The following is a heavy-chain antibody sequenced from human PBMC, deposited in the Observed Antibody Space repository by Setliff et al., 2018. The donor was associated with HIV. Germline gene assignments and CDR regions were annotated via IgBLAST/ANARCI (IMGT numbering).Heavy chain of an antibody. D-gene: IGHD2-8*01. CDR1: GQSFSGYY. CDR2: INHSGRA. V-gene: IGHV4-34*01. J-gene: IGHJ4*01. Sequence: PSETLSLTCAVYGQSFSGYYWTWIRQPAGKGLEWLGEINHSGRARYNPSLKSRVTILVDTSKNQFSLRLSSVTAADTAVYYCARGAPYCNHGVCHLLDYWGHGNRVTVSS. CDR3: ARGAPYCNHGVCHLLDY.